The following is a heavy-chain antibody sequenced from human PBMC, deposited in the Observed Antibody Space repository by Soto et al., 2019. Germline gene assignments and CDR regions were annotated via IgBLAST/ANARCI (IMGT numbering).Heavy chain of an antibody. CDR1: GFTFSSYA. D-gene: IGHD2-15*01. CDR3: ASQLVVVVSDIPLEFGY. J-gene: IGHJ4*02. V-gene: IGHV3-23*01. CDR2: ISGSGDRT. Sequence: EVQLLESGGGLVQPGGSLRLSCAASGFTFSSYAMSWVRQAPGKGLEWVSAISGSGDRTYYADSVKGRFTISRDNSKTTLYLQMISLRAEDTAVYFCASQLVVVVSDIPLEFGYWGQGTLVTVS.